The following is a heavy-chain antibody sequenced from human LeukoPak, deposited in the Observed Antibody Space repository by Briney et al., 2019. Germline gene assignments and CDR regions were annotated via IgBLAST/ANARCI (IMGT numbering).Heavy chain of an antibody. CDR3: VRDKAGTTPYYYYSMDV. D-gene: IGHD1-14*01. J-gene: IGHJ6*03. Sequence: GGSLRLSCVASGFTFSSYSMNWVRQAPGKGLEWVSSISSNSYIWYADSVKGRFTISRDNAKSSLYLQMNSLRAEDTAIYYCVRDKAGTTPYYYYSMDVWGKGTTVTVSS. CDR1: GFTFSSYS. V-gene: IGHV3-21*01. CDR2: ISSNSYI.